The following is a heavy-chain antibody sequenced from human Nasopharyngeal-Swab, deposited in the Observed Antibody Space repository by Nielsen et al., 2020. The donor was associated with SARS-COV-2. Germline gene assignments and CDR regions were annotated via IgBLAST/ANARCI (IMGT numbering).Heavy chain of an antibody. J-gene: IGHJ6*02. CDR3: ARGAYYGSGSYFHYNYGMDV. CDR2: INPSGGST. D-gene: IGHD3-10*01. V-gene: IGHV1-46*01. Sequence: WVRQAPGQGLEWMGIINPSGGSTSYAQKFQGRVTMTRDTSTSTVYMELSSLRSEDTAVYYCARGAYYGSGSYFHYNYGMDVWGQGTTVTVSS.